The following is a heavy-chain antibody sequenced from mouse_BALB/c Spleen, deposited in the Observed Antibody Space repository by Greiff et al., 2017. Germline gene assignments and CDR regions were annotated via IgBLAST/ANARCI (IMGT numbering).Heavy chain of an antibody. V-gene: IGHV5-6*01. Sequence: EVQLVESGGDLVKPGGSLKLSCAASGFTFSSYGMSWVRQTPDKRLEWVATISSGGSYTYYPDGVKGRFTISRDNAKNTLYLQMSSLKSEDTAMYYCARPLYDYDSWFAYWGQGTLVTVSA. CDR2: ISSGGSYT. D-gene: IGHD2-4*01. CDR3: ARPLYDYDSWFAY. CDR1: GFTFSSYG. J-gene: IGHJ3*01.